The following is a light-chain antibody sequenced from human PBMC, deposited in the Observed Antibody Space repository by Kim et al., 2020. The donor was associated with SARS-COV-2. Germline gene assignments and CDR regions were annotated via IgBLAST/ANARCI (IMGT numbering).Light chain of an antibody. CDR2: GNN. CDR3: DSRDSSGNRWV. CDR1: SLRSYY. V-gene: IGLV3-19*01. J-gene: IGLJ3*02. Sequence: ALGETVRSTCQGDSLRSYYTSWYQQKPGQAPVLVLYGNNIRPSGIPDRCSGSSSGNTASLTITGAHAEEEADYYCDSRDSSGNRWVFGGGTQLTVL.